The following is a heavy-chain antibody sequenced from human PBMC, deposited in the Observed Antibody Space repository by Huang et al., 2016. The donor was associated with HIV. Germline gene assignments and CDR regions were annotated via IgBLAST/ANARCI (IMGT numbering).Heavy chain of an antibody. V-gene: IGHV1-18*01. CDR3: VRVVLTGRAMSTRPGF. J-gene: IGHJ4*02. D-gene: IGHD6-6*01. Sequence: QVRLVQSGVEVKKPGASVKVSCKTSGYSFSSYGVSWVRQAPGQGLEWMGWISGDNGRTNYGQMDKGRDTKTTDATTATDYVGLRRLTAGDSAVCYCVRVVLTGRAMSTRPGFCGQGTVVTVSS. CDR1: GYSFSSYG. CDR2: ISGDNGRT.